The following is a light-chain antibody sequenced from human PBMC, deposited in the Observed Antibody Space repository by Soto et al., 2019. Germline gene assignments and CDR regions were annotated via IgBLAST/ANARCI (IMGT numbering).Light chain of an antibody. CDR1: SSNIGNNY. V-gene: IGLV1-51*02. CDR3: GTWDSSLSRGV. CDR2: ENN. Sequence: QSVLTQPPSVSAAPGQKVTISCSRSSSNIGNNYVSWYQQLPGTAPELLIYENNKRPSGIPDRFSGSKSGTSATLGITGLQTGDEADYYRGTWDSSLSRGVFGTGTKVTVL. J-gene: IGLJ1*01.